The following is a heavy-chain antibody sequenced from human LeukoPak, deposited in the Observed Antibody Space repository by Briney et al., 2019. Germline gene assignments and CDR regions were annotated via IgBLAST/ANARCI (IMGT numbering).Heavy chain of an antibody. Sequence: GASVKVSCKASGGTFSSYAISWVRQAPGQGLEWMGRIIPILGIANYAQKFQGRVTITADKSTSTAYMKLSSLRSEDTAVYYCAREPYSSPNWFDPWGQGTLVTVSS. J-gene: IGHJ5*02. D-gene: IGHD6-13*01. CDR1: GGTFSSYA. CDR2: IIPILGIA. V-gene: IGHV1-69*04. CDR3: AREPYSSPNWFDP.